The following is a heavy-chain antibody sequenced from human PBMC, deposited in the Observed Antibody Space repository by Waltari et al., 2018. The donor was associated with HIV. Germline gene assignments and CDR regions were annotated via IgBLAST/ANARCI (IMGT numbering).Heavy chain of an antibody. J-gene: IGHJ4*02. Sequence: QVQLVQSGAEVKKPGASVKVSCKASGYTFTSYGISWVRQAPGQGLEWMGWISAYNGNTNYAQKLQGRVTMTTDTSTSTAYMELRSLRSDDTAVYYCARAPESWFVVVVAATPRFDYWGQGTLVTVSS. CDR3: ARAPESWFVVVVAATPRFDY. D-gene: IGHD2-15*01. V-gene: IGHV1-18*01. CDR2: ISAYNGNT. CDR1: GYTFTSYG.